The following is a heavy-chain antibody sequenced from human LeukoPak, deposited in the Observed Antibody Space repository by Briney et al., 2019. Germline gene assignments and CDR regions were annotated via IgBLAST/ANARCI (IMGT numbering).Heavy chain of an antibody. D-gene: IGHD1-26*01. CDR1: GGSMTTDS. J-gene: IGHJ5*01. Sequence: PSETLSLTCTVSGGSMTTDSWSWIRLPAGKGLEWIGRISASGNTNYNPSLFTRVTMSIDTSENQFSLKLNSVTAADTAVYFCARAPVQDLSFVGWFDSWGQGTLVIVSS. CDR3: ARAPVQDLSFVGWFDS. CDR2: ISASGNT. V-gene: IGHV4-4*07.